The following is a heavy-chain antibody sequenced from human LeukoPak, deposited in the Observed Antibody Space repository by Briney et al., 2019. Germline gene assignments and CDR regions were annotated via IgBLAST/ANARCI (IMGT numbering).Heavy chain of an antibody. CDR3: AGDRAGAGGAFDI. CDR1: GGSISIYY. Sequence: SGTLSLTCAVSGGSISIYYWSWIRQPPGKGPEWVCFIDYSGSANYSPSLKTRITMSIDTSKNQFSLKLSSVTAADTAVYYCAGDRAGAGGAFDIWGQGAMVTVSS. J-gene: IGHJ3*02. V-gene: IGHV4-59*01. CDR2: IDYSGSA. D-gene: IGHD3-16*01.